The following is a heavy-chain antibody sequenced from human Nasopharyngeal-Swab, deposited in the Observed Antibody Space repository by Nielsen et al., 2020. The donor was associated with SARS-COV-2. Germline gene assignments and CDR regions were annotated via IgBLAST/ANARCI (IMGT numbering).Heavy chain of an antibody. CDR2: IVVGSGNT. CDR1: GFTFTSSA. Sequence: SVNVSCKASGFTFTSSAVQWVRQARGQRLEWIGWIVVGSGNTNYAQKFQERVTITRDMSTSTAYMELSSLRSEDTAVYYCAAAKAARQGYYYYGMDVWGQGTTVTVSS. D-gene: IGHD6-6*01. V-gene: IGHV1-58*01. J-gene: IGHJ6*02. CDR3: AAAKAARQGYYYYGMDV.